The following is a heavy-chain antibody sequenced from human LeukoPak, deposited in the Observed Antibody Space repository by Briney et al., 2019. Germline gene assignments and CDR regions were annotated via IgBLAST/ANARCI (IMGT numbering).Heavy chain of an antibody. D-gene: IGHD3-9*01. Sequence: GGSLRLSCAGSGFTFSSYAMSWVRQAPGKGLEWVSAISGSGADTYYADSVKGRFTISRDNSKNTLYLQMNSLRAEDTAVYYCAKDPSDYDILTGWGPYFDPWGQGTLVTVSS. CDR3: AKDPSDYDILTGWGPYFDP. CDR2: ISGSGADT. J-gene: IGHJ5*02. CDR1: GFTFSSYA. V-gene: IGHV3-23*01.